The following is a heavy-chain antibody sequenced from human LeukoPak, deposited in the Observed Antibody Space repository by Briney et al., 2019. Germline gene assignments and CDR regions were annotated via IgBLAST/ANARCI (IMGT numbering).Heavy chain of an antibody. CDR1: GFTFSSYW. CDR3: ARLSYRPESSIAARPYDY. CDR2: INGNGSST. J-gene: IGHJ4*02. V-gene: IGHV3-74*01. Sequence: GGSLRLSCAASGFTFSSYWMHWVRQAPGKGLVWVSRINGNGSSTDYADSVKGRFTISRDNAKNTLYLQMNSLRAEDAAVYYCARLSYRPESSIAARPYDYWGQGTLVTVSS. D-gene: IGHD6-6*01.